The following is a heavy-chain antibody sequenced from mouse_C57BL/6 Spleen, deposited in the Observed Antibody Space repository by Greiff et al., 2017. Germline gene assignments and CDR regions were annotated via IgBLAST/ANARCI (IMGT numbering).Heavy chain of an antibody. CDR1: GFTFSSYA. CDR3: ARELPFAY. J-gene: IGHJ3*01. V-gene: IGHV5-4*01. Sequence: EVQVVESGGGLVKPGGSLKLSCAASGFTFSSYAMSWVRQTPEKRLEWVATISDGGSYTYYPDNVKGRFTISRDNAKNNLYLQMSHLKSEDTAMYYCARELPFAYWGQGTLVTVSA. D-gene: IGHD1-1*01. CDR2: ISDGGSYT.